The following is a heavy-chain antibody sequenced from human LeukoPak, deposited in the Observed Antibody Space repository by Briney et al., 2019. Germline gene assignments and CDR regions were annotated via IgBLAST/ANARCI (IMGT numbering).Heavy chain of an antibody. CDR3: ARDLYDSSGYYSLG. CDR1: GGSISSYY. V-gene: IGHV4-59*12. J-gene: IGHJ4*02. D-gene: IGHD3-22*01. Sequence: PSETLSLTCTVSGGSISSYYWSWIRQPPGKGLEWIGYIYYSGSTNYNPSLKSRVTISVDTSKNQFSLKLSSVTAADTAVYYCARDLYDSSGYYSLGWGQGTLVTVSS. CDR2: IYYSGST.